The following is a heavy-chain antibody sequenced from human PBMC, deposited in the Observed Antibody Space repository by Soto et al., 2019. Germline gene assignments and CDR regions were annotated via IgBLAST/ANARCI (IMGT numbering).Heavy chain of an antibody. J-gene: IGHJ6*02. Sequence: KPSETLSLTCTVSGGSISSYYWSWIRQPPGKGLEWIGYIYYSGSTNYNPSLKSRVTISVDTSKNQFSLKLSSVTAADTAVYYCARDRVVTIFGVVSPDGMDVWGQGTTVTVSS. V-gene: IGHV4-59*01. CDR1: GGSISSYY. D-gene: IGHD3-3*01. CDR3: ARDRVVTIFGVVSPDGMDV. CDR2: IYYSGST.